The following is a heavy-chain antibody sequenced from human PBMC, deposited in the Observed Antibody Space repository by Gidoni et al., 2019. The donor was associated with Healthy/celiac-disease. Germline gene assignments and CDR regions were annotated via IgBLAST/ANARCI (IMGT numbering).Heavy chain of an antibody. J-gene: IGHJ6*02. V-gene: IGHV2-70*15. CDR2: IDWDDDK. CDR1: GFSLSTSGMC. CDR3: ARSPPPGLYYYGMDV. Sequence: QVTLRESGPALVKPTQTLPLTCTFSGFSLSTSGMCVSWIRQPPGKALEWLARIDWDDDKYYSTSLKTRLTISKDTSKNQVVLTMTNMDPVDTATYYCARSPPPGLYYYGMDVWGQGTTVTVSS.